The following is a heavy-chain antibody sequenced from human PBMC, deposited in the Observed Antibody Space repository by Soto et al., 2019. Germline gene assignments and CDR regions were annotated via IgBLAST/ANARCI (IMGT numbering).Heavy chain of an antibody. D-gene: IGHD2-15*01. Sequence: QVKLVESGGGVVQPGRSLRLYCAASGFTFSSYGIHWVRQAPGKWLESVAIIAYEVSKTYYADSVKGRFTISRDNSRNTVHLQMSRLSSEDTAVYYWAKGYRSGLDAGCVGSWGQGTLVTVAA. CDR3: AKGYRSGLDAGCVGS. CDR1: GFTFSSYG. V-gene: IGHV3-30*18. CDR2: IAYEVSKT. J-gene: IGHJ4*02.